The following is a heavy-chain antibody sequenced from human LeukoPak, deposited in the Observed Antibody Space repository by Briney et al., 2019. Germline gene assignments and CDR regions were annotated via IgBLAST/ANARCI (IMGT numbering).Heavy chain of an antibody. CDR3: ARDQAVAGTHEAFDI. CDR2: ISGSGGST. V-gene: IGHV3-23*01. D-gene: IGHD6-19*01. CDR1: GFTFSSYA. Sequence: GGSLRLSCAASGFTFSSYAMSWVRQAPGKGLEWVSAISGSGGSTYYADSVKGRFTISRDNSKNTLYLQMNSLRAEDTAVYYCARDQAVAGTHEAFDIWGQGTMVTVSS. J-gene: IGHJ3*02.